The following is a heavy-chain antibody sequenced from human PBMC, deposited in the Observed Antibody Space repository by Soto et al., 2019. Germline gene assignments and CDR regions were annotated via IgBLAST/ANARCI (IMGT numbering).Heavy chain of an antibody. V-gene: IGHV3-23*01. D-gene: IGHD3-9*01. Sequence: GGSLRLSCAASGFTFSSYAMSWVRQAPGKGLEWVSAISGSGGSTYYADSVKGRFSISRDNSKNTLYLQMNSLRAEDTAVYYCAKDAATYYDILTGPRYNWFDPWGQGTLVTVS. J-gene: IGHJ5*02. CDR3: AKDAATYYDILTGPRYNWFDP. CDR2: ISGSGGST. CDR1: GFTFSSYA.